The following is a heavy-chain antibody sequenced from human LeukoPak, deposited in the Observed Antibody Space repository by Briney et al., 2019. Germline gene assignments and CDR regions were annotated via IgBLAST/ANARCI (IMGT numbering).Heavy chain of an antibody. CDR2: ISSSGSTI. D-gene: IGHD3-22*01. J-gene: IGHJ4*02. V-gene: IGHV3-48*03. CDR1: GFTFSSYE. Sequence: GGSLRLSCAASGFTFSSYEMNWVRQAPGKGLEWVSYISSSGSTIYYADSVKGRFTISRDNAKNSLYLQMNSLRAEDTAVYYCARDGDSSGYYVLGYWGQGTLVTVSS. CDR3: ARDGDSSGYYVLGY.